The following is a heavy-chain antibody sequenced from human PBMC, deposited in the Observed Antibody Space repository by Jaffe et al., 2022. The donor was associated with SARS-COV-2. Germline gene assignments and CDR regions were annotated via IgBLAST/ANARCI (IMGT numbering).Heavy chain of an antibody. Sequence: QVLLQESGPGLLKPSQTLSLTCTVSGGSISRASYSWSWIRQSAGKGLEWIGYIYTSGRTNYNPSLKSRVTISVDTSKNQFSLRLTSVTAADTAVYYCARGDRVCYESAHQWGQGTLVTVSS. V-gene: IGHV4-61*02. CDR1: GGSISRASYS. D-gene: IGHD2-8*01. CDR3: ARGDRVCYESAHQ. CDR2: IYTSGRT. J-gene: IGHJ1*01.